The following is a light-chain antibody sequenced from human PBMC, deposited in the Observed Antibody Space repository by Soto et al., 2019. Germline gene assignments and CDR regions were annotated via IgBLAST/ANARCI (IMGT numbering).Light chain of an antibody. CDR1: QSISSW. J-gene: IGKJ2*01. CDR3: QQYNSYPHP. V-gene: IGKV1-5*01. CDR2: DTS. Sequence: DIQMTQSPSTLSASGGDRVTITCRASQSISSWLASYPQKPWKAPKLLIYDTSSLESGVPSRFSGSGSGTEFTLTISSLQPDDFATYYFQQYNSYPHPFGQGTKLEIK.